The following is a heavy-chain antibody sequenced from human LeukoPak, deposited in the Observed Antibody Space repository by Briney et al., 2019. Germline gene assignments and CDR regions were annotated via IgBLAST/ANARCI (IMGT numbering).Heavy chain of an antibody. CDR1: GGSFSGYY. D-gene: IGHD3-10*01. CDR3: ARLRPYYYGSVDY. Sequence: SETLSLTCAVYGGSFSGYYWSWIRQPPGKGLEWIGEINHSGSTNYNPSLKSRVTISVDTSKNHFSLNLRSVTAADTAVYYCARLRPYYYGSVDYWGQGTLVTVSS. CDR2: INHSGST. V-gene: IGHV4-34*01. J-gene: IGHJ4*02.